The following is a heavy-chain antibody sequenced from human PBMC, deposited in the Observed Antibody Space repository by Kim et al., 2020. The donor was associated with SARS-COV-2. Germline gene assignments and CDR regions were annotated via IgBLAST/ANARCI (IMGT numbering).Heavy chain of an antibody. Sequence: SETLSLTCTVSGGSISSSSYYWGWIRQPPGKGLEWIGSIYYSGSTYYNPSLKSRVTISVDTSKNQFSLKLSSVTAADTAVYYCARRLRARNRLWFGEGHGKDWFDPWGQGTLVTVSS. CDR3: ARRLRARNRLWFGEGHGKDWFDP. J-gene: IGHJ5*02. CDR1: GGSISSSSYY. CDR2: IYYSGST. V-gene: IGHV4-39*01. D-gene: IGHD3-10*01.